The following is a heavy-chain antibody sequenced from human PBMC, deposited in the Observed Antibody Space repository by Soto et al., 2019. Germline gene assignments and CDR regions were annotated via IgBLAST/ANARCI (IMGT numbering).Heavy chain of an antibody. J-gene: IGHJ3*02. Sequence: LRLSCAASGFTFSSYGMHWVRQAPGKGLEWVAVISYDGSNKYYADSVKGRFTISRDNSKNTLYLQMNSLRAEDTAVYYCAKAVEGSSSVYAFDIWGQGTMVTVSS. D-gene: IGHD6-6*01. CDR2: ISYDGSNK. CDR3: AKAVEGSSSVYAFDI. CDR1: GFTFSSYG. V-gene: IGHV3-30*18.